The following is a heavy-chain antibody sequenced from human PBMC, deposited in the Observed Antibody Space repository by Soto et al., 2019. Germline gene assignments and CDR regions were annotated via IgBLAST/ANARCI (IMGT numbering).Heavy chain of an antibody. CDR3: ARVAVAGTRFDY. J-gene: IGHJ4*02. Sequence: SETLSLTCAVSGGSISSSNWWSWVRQPPGKGLEGIGEIYHSGSTNYNPSLKSRVTISVDKSKNQFSLKLSSVTAADTAVYYCARVAVAGTRFDYWGLGTLVTVCS. CDR2: IYHSGST. D-gene: IGHD6-19*01. CDR1: GGSISSSNW. V-gene: IGHV4-4*02.